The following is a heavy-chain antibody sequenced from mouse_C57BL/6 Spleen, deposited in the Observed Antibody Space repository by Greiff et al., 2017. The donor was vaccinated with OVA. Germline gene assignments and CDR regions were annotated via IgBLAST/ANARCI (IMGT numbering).Heavy chain of an antibody. V-gene: IGHV1-81*01. CDR1: GYTFTSYG. CDR3: ALIYYDYDEGDAMDY. Sequence: VQLVESGAELARPGASVKLSCKASGYTFTSYGISWVKQRTGQGLEWIGEIYPRSGNTYYNEKFKGKATLTADKSSSTAYMELRSLTSEDSAVYFCALIYYDYDEGDAMDYWGQGTSVTVSS. CDR2: IYPRSGNT. J-gene: IGHJ4*01. D-gene: IGHD2-4*01.